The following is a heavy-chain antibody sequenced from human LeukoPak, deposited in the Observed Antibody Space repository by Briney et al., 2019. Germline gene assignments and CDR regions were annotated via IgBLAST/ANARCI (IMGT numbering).Heavy chain of an antibody. J-gene: IGHJ4*02. Sequence: ASVKVSCKASGYTFTSYYMHWVRQAPGQGLEWMGIINPSGGSTSYAQKFQGRVTMTRDTSTSTVYMELSSLRSEDTAVYYCARERYYDSSGYTPSQGDYWGQGTLVTVSS. CDR1: GYTFTSYY. V-gene: IGHV1-46*01. CDR2: INPSGGST. D-gene: IGHD3-22*01. CDR3: ARERYYDSSGYTPSQGDY.